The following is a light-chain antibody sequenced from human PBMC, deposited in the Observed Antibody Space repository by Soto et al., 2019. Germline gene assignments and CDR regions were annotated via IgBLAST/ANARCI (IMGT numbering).Light chain of an antibody. V-gene: IGKV3-11*01. Sequence: EIVLTQSPATLSLSPGERATLSCRASQSVSIYLAWYQQKPGQAPRLLIYDASNRATGIPARFSGSGSGTNFTLTISSLEPEDFAVYYCQQRSNWPSTFGGGTRVDIK. J-gene: IGKJ4*01. CDR3: QQRSNWPST. CDR1: QSVSIY. CDR2: DAS.